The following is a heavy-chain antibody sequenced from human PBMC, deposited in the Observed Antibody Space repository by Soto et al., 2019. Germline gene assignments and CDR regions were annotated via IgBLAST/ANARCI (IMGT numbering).Heavy chain of an antibody. CDR3: AVIPYPYYYYGMDV. CDR2: ITGSGSTI. Sequence: PGGSLRLSCPASRFTFSDYYMNWIRHAPGKGLEWVSYITGSGSTIYYADSVKGRFTISRDNAKNSLYLQMNSLRAEDTAVYYCAVIPYPYYYYGMDVWGQGTTVTVSS. V-gene: IGHV3-11*01. D-gene: IGHD3-16*01. CDR1: RFTFSDYY. J-gene: IGHJ6*02.